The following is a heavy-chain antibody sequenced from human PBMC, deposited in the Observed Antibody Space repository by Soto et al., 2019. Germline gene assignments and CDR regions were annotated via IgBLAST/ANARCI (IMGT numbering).Heavy chain of an antibody. Sequence: VKVSCKVSGHTLVDLSLHWVRQAPGKGLEWMGGFDPENVKRVYAQNFQGRVTLTEDTSTNTAYMELRSLTSEDTAIYYCAADAPHWFGELWGVWGQGTQVTVSS. V-gene: IGHV1-24*01. CDR1: GHTLVDLS. CDR2: FDPENVKR. CDR3: AADAPHWFGELWGV. D-gene: IGHD3-10*01. J-gene: IGHJ4*02.